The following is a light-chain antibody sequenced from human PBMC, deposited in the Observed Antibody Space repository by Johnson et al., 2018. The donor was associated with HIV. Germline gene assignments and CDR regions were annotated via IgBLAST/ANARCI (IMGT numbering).Light chain of an antibody. CDR3: GTWDSSLIILYV. CDR1: SSNIGNSY. J-gene: IGLJ1*01. V-gene: IGLV1-51*01. CDR2: DNN. Sequence: QSVLTQPPSVSAAPGQKVTISCSGSSSNIGNSYVSWYQQLPGTAPKLLIYDNNKRPSGIPDRFSGSKSGTSATLGITGLQTGDEADYYCGTWDSSLIILYVLGTGTKVTVL.